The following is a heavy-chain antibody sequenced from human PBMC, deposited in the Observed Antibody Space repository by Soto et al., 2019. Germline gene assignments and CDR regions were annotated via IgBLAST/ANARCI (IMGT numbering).Heavy chain of an antibody. V-gene: IGHV4-34*01. J-gene: IGHJ2*01. CDR2: INDRGSI. D-gene: IGHD3-9*01. CDR1: GGSFSGYY. CDR3: ARDSHDILTGPPWVWYFDL. Sequence: QVQLQQWGAGPLRPLETLSLTCGVSGGSFSGYYWAWIRQSPGKGLEWIGEINDRGSINYNPSLKSRVSISVDTSKNHYSLNLRSVTAADTAVYYRARDSHDILTGPPWVWYFDLWGRGTLVTVSS.